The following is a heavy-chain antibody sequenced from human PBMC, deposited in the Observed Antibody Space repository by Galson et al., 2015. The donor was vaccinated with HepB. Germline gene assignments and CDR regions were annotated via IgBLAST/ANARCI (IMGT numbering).Heavy chain of an antibody. CDR1: YTFTSYY. D-gene: IGHD4-17*01. CDR3: AREETTTAFDY. Sequence: YTFTSYYMHWVRQAPGQGLEWMGIINPSGGSTSYAQKFQGRVTMTRDTSTSTVYMELSSLRSEDTAVYYCAREETTTAFDYWGQGTLVTVSS. CDR2: INPSGGST. V-gene: IGHV1-46*01. J-gene: IGHJ4*02.